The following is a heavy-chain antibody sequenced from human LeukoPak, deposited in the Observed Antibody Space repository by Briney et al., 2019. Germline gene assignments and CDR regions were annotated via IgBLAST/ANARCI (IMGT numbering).Heavy chain of an antibody. CDR2: IYSGDST. D-gene: IGHD6-19*01. J-gene: IGHJ4*02. CDR1: GFTVSSNY. Sequence: PGGSLRLSCAASGFTVSSNYMSWVRQAPGKGLEWVSVIYSGDSTYYADSVKGRFTISRDNSKNTLYLQMNSLRAEDTAVYYCARGGVYSSGWYVDYWGQGTLVTVSS. V-gene: IGHV3-66*01. CDR3: ARGGVYSSGWYVDY.